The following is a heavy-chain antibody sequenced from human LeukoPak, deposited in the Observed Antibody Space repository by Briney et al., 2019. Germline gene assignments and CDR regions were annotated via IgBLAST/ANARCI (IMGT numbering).Heavy chain of an antibody. CDR2: ISNRGST. V-gene: IGHV4-4*07. D-gene: IGHD3-10*01. J-gene: IGHJ6*03. CDR1: GGSFSGYY. Sequence: SETLSLTCAVYGGSFSGYYWSWVRQPAGKGLQWIGRISNRGSTNYNPSLKSPVTMSVDTSNNQFALKLSSVTAADTATYYCAREAFMVRGYYYYIDVWGKGTTVTISS. CDR3: AREAFMVRGYYYYIDV.